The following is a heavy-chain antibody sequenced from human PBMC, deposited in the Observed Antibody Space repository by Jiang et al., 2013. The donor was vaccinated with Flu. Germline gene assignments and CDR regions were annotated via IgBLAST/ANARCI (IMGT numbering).Heavy chain of an antibody. CDR1: GYTFTGYY. Sequence: GAEVKKPGASVKVSCKASGYTFTGYYMHWVRQAPGQGLEWMGWINPNSGGTNYAQKFQGWVTMTRDTSISTAYMELSRLRSDDTAVYYCAVENAGYCSGGSCYSDPDPALDYWGQGTLVTVSS. J-gene: IGHJ4*02. CDR3: AVENAGYCSGGSCYSDPDPALDY. D-gene: IGHD2-15*01. CDR2: INPNSGGT. V-gene: IGHV1-2*04.